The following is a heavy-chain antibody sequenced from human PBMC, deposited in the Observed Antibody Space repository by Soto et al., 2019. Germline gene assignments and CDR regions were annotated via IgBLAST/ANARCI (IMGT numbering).Heavy chain of an antibody. CDR1: GYTFSNYG. D-gene: IGHD2-2*01. V-gene: IGHV1-18*01. J-gene: IGHJ5*02. Sequence: QVQLVQSGGEVKRPGASVKVSCKTSGYTFSNYGITWVRQAPGQPLEWLGWISLYSDGTNYAQKFQGRVSMTTDTSPTTAYMELRSLRSDDPAVYYCARVVPGAEAWFGPWGQGTLVTVSS. CDR2: ISLYSDGT. CDR3: ARVVPGAEAWFGP.